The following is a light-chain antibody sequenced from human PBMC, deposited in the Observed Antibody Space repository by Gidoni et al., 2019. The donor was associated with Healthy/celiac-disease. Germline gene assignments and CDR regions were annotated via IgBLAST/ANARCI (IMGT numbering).Light chain of an antibody. CDR2: KAS. Sequence: WYQQKPGKAPKLLIYKASSLESGVPSRFSGSGSGTEFTLTISSLQPDDFATYYCQQYNSYPYTFGQGTKLEIK. CDR3: QQYNSYPYT. J-gene: IGKJ2*01. V-gene: IGKV1-5*03.